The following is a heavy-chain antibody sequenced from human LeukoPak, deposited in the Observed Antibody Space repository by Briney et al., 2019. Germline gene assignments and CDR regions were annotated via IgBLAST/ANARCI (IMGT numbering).Heavy chain of an antibody. CDR2: IYYSGST. D-gene: IGHD2-15*01. J-gene: IGHJ3*02. Sequence: SETLSLTCTVSGGSISSYYWSWVRQPPGKGLEWIGYIYYSGSTNYNPSLKSRVTISVDTSKNQFSLKLSSVTAADTAVYYCASLVVANPGAFDIWGQGTMVTVSS. CDR3: ASLVVANPGAFDI. CDR1: GGSISSYY. V-gene: IGHV4-59*01.